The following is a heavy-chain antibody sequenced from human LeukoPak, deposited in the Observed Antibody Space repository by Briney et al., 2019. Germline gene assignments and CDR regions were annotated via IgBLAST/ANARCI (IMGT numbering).Heavy chain of an antibody. V-gene: IGHV3-53*01. Sequence: PGGSLRLSCAASGFTVSSNYMSWVRQAPGKGLEWVSIIYSGGSTYYADSVKGRFTISRGNSKNTVYLQMNSLRAEDTAIYYCARDSDYYAFTYWGQGTLVTVSS. CDR2: IYSGGST. CDR1: GFTVSSNY. J-gene: IGHJ4*02. CDR3: ARDSDYYAFTY. D-gene: IGHD1-26*01.